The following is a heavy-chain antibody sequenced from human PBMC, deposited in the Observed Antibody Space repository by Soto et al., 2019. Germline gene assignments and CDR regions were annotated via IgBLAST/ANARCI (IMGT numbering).Heavy chain of an antibody. V-gene: IGHV3-33*01. CDR2: IWYDGSNK. D-gene: IGHD5-12*01. CDR1: GFTFSSYG. CDR3: AREKVAKISVSPYYFDY. Sequence: GGSLRLSCAASGFTFSSYGMHWVRQAPGKGLEWVAVIWYDGSNKYYADSVEGRFTISRDNSKNTLYLQMNSLRAEDTAVYYCAREKVAKISVSPYYFDYWGQGTLVTVSS. J-gene: IGHJ4*02.